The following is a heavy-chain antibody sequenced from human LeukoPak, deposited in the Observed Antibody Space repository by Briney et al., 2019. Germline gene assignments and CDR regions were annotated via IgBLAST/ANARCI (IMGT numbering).Heavy chain of an antibody. CDR2: INPNGGGT. D-gene: IGHD3-10*01. Sequence: VSVKVSCKASGYTFTGYYMHWVRQAPGQGLEWMGWINPNGGGTNYAQKFQGRVTMTTDTSISTAYMELGGLRYDDTAVYYCARVSSSGDYYDNWGQGTLVTVSS. CDR1: GYTFTGYY. V-gene: IGHV1-2*02. CDR3: ARVSSSGDYYDN. J-gene: IGHJ4*02.